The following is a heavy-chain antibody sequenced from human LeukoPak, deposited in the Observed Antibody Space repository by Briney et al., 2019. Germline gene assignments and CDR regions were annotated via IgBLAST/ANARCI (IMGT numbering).Heavy chain of an antibody. CDR2: ISGSGGST. CDR3: AKDVDTAMVRIFDY. Sequence: GGSLRLSCAVSGFTFSSYAISWVRQAPGKGLEWVSAISGSGGSTYYADSVKGRFTISRDNSKNTLYLQMNSLRAEDTAVYYCAKDVDTAMVRIFDYWGQGTLVTVSS. V-gene: IGHV3-23*01. CDR1: GFTFSSYA. J-gene: IGHJ4*02. D-gene: IGHD5-18*01.